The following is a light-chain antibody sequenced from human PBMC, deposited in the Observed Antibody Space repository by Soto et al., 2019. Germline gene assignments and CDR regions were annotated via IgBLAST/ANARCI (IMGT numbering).Light chain of an antibody. V-gene: IGLV2-23*01. Sequence: QSVLTQPASVSGSPGQSITISCTGTSNDVGSYNLVSWYQQHPGKAPKLMIYENNQRPTGVSNRFSGSKSGHSASLTISGLQAEDEADYYCCSYAGGNTLIFGGGTKLTVL. CDR1: SNDVGSYNL. CDR2: ENN. J-gene: IGLJ2*01. CDR3: CSYAGGNTLI.